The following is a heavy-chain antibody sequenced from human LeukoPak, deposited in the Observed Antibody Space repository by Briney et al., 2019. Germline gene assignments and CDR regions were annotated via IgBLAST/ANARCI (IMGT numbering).Heavy chain of an antibody. CDR1: GFTFSSYS. CDR2: ISSSSSYI. J-gene: IGHJ4*02. V-gene: IGHV3-21*01. D-gene: IGHD3-22*01. Sequence: PGGSLRLSCAASGFTFSSYSMNWVRQAPGKGLEWVSSISSSSSYIYYADSVKGRFTISRDNAKNSLYLQMNSLRAEDTAVYYCARALPGSGYYYASSYWGQGTLVTVSS. CDR3: ARALPGSGYYYASSY.